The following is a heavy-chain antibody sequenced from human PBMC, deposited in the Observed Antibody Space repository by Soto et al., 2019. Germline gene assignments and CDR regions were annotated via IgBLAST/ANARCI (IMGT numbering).Heavy chain of an antibody. CDR3: ARGIGSSGCFDY. V-gene: IGHV3-30-3*01. CDR2: ISYDGSNK. J-gene: IGHJ4*02. CDR1: GFTFSSYA. Sequence: GGSLRLSCAASGFTFSSYAMHWVRQAPGKGLEWVAVISYDGSNKYYADSVKGRFTISTDNSKNTLYLQMNSLRAEDTAVYYCARGIGSSGCFDYWGQGTLVTVSS. D-gene: IGHD6-6*01.